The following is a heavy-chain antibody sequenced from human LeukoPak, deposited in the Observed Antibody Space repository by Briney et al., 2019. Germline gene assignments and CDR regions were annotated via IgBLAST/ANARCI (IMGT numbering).Heavy chain of an antibody. D-gene: IGHD3-3*01. CDR3: ARAQLPDGLYDFWSGYYRQDWFDP. CDR1: GGSISSYY. V-gene: IGHV4-4*07. J-gene: IGHJ5*02. CDR2: IYTSGST. Sequence: KPSETLSLTCTVSGGSISSYYWSWIRQPAGKGLEWIGRIYTSGSTNYNPSLKSRVTMSVDTSKNQFSLKLSSVTAADTAVYYCARAQLPDGLYDFWSGYYRQDWFDPWGQGTLVTVSS.